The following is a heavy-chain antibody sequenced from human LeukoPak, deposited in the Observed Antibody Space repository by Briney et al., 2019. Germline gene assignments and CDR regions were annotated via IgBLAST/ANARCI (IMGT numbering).Heavy chain of an antibody. CDR1: GYTFTSYA. Sequence: GASVKVSCKASGYTFTSYAMHWVRQAPGQRLEWMGWINAGNGNTKYSQEFQGRVTITRDTSASIAYMELSSLRSEDMAVYYCARAYCGGDCFDDYYCYMDVWGKGTTVTVCS. CDR2: INAGNGNT. CDR3: ARAYCGGDCFDDYYCYMDV. V-gene: IGHV1-3*03. J-gene: IGHJ6*03. D-gene: IGHD2-21*02.